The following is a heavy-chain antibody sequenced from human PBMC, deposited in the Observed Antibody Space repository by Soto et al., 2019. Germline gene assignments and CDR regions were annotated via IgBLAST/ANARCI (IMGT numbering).Heavy chain of an antibody. CDR2: VKSDGTIT. V-gene: IGHV3-74*01. Sequence: GGSLRLSCAASGITFGDYWMHWVRQAPGQGLEWVSRVKSDGTITSYADSVKGRFTISRDNAKNSLYLQMNSLRAEDTAVYYCARDGRAALSPWGQGTLVTVSS. CDR1: GITFGDYW. D-gene: IGHD2-15*01. CDR3: ARDGRAALSP. J-gene: IGHJ5*02.